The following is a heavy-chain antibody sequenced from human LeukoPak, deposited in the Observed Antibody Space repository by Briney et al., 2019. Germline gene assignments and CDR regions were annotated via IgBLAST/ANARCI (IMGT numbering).Heavy chain of an antibody. V-gene: IGHV3-30*18. Sequence: GGSLRLSCVDSGFTFSSYGMHWVRPALGKGLEWVAVISYDGSNKYYADSVKGRFTISRDNSKNTLYLQMNSLRAEDTAVYYCAKEWAPDGIAAAGTSWFDPWGQGTLVTVSS. CDR2: ISYDGSNK. J-gene: IGHJ5*02. D-gene: IGHD6-13*01. CDR1: GFTFSSYG. CDR3: AKEWAPDGIAAAGTSWFDP.